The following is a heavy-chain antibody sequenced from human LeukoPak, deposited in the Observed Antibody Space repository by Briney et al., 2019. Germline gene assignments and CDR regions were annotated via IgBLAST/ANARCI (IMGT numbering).Heavy chain of an antibody. CDR3: ARAREPLVYTYYFDY. D-gene: IGHD6-13*01. V-gene: IGHV4-38-2*02. CDR2: IYHSGST. Sequence: PSETLSLTCTVSGYSISSGYYWGWIRQPPGKGLGWIGSIYHSGSTYYNPSLRSRVTISVDTSKNQFSLKLSSVTAADTAVYYCARAREPLVYTYYFDYWGQGTLVTVSS. CDR1: GYSISSGYY. J-gene: IGHJ4*02.